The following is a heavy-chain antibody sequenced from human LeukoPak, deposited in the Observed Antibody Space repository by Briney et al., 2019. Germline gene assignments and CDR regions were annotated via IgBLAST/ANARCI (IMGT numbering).Heavy chain of an antibody. CDR2: TYYRSKWYN. CDR3: ARDPRGRYNWNLYDAFDI. J-gene: IGHJ3*02. D-gene: IGHD1-1*01. Sequence: SQTLSLTCAISGDSVSSNSAAWNWIRQSPSRGLEWLGRTYYRSKWYNDYAVSVKSRITINPDTSKNQFSLQLNSVTPEDTAVYYCARDPRGRYNWNLYDAFDIWGQGTMVTVSS. V-gene: IGHV6-1*01. CDR1: GDSVSSNSAA.